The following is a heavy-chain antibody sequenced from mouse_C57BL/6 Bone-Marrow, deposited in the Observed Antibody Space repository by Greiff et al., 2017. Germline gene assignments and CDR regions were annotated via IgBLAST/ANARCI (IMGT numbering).Heavy chain of an antibody. J-gene: IGHJ4*01. CDR2: IRNKANGYTT. V-gene: IGHV7-3*01. Sequence: EVKLQESGGGLVQPGGSLSLSCAASGFTFTDYYMSWVRQPPGKALEWLGFIRNKANGYTTEYSASVKGRFTISRDNSQNILYLQKNALGAEDSATYYCASLAYYAMDYWGQGTSVTVSS. CDR1: GFTFTDYY. CDR3: ASLAYYAMDY.